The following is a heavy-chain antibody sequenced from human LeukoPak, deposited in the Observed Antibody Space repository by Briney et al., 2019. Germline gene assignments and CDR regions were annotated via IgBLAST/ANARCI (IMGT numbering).Heavy chain of an antibody. J-gene: IGHJ4*02. D-gene: IGHD1/OR15-1a*01. V-gene: IGHV3-74*01. CDR3: ARATQYFRTTIDY. Sequence: QPGGSLRLSCADSGFTFSSYWMHWVRQALGKGLVWVSRINSDGSSTSYADSVKGRFTISRDNAKNTLYLQMNSLRAEDTAVYYCARATQYFRTTIDYWGQGTLVTVSS. CDR2: INSDGSST. CDR1: GFTFSSYW.